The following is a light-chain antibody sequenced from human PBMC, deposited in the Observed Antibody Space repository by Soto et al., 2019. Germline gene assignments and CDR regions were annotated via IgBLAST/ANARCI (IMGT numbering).Light chain of an antibody. V-gene: IGKV3-15*01. Sequence: EIVMTQSPATLSVSPREGATLSCRASQSVSSKLAWYQQKPGQAPRLLIYGASTRATGIPARFSGSGSGTEFTLIISSLQSEDSAVYYCQQYNSWLWTLGQGTKVDIK. CDR3: QQYNSWLWT. CDR2: GAS. J-gene: IGKJ1*01. CDR1: QSVSSK.